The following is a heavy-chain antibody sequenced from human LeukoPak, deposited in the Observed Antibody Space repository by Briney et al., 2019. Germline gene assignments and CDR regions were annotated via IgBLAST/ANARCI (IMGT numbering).Heavy chain of an antibody. CDR2: IRFDGSNK. V-gene: IGHV3-30*02. CDR1: GFTFSNYG. Sequence: GGSLGLSCAASGFTFSNYGVHWVRQVPGKGLEWVSFIRFDGSNKYYADSVKGRFTISRDSSKNTLYLQMNSLRAEDTAVYYCARHLSGVTGYTYGRGIDYWGQGTLVTVSS. J-gene: IGHJ4*02. D-gene: IGHD5-18*01. CDR3: ARHLSGVTGYTYGRGIDY.